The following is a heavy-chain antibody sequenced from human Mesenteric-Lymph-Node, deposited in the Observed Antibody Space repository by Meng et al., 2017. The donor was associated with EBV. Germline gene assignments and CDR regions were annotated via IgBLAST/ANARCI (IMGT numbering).Heavy chain of an antibody. V-gene: IGHV4-30-4*01. Sequence: QLQLQESGPGLVQPSQTLSLTCAVSGGSVSSAGYYWNWIRQPPGKGLEWIGYMYYSGSIYYNPSLKSRVTISVDTSKNQFSLKLSSVTAADTAVYYCASRGYSDGWTFDSWGQGTLVTASS. J-gene: IGHJ4*02. CDR2: MYYSGSI. CDR3: ASRGYSDGWTFDS. CDR1: GGSVSSAGYY. D-gene: IGHD5-18*01.